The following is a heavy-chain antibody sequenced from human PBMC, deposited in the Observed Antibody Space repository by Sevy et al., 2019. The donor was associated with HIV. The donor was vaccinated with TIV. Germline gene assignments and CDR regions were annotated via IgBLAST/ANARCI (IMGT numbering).Heavy chain of an antibody. CDR3: AKLHSAFGPLDD. Sequence: GGSLRLSCAASGFTFSSHGMHWVRQAPGKGLEWVAFISYDGSKKYYTDSVKGRFTISRENSKNKVYLQMNSLRAEDTAVYSCAKLHSAFGPLDDWGQGTLVTVSS. V-gene: IGHV3-30*18. CDR2: ISYDGSKK. CDR1: GFTFSSHG. J-gene: IGHJ4*02. D-gene: IGHD2-15*01.